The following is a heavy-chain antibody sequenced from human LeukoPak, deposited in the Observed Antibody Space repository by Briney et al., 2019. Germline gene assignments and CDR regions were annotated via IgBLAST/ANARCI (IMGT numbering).Heavy chain of an antibody. CDR3: ARVYDYVWGSYRSFDY. CDR1: GHTFTVYY. D-gene: IGHD3-16*02. Sequence: ASVKVSCKTSGHTFTVYYIHWVRQAPGQGLDGMGWISPHTGGANYAQRFQGRVTMTRDTPISTAYMELSRLRSDDTAVYYCARVYDYVWGSYRSFDYWGQGTLVTVSS. V-gene: IGHV1-2*02. J-gene: IGHJ4*02. CDR2: ISPHTGGA.